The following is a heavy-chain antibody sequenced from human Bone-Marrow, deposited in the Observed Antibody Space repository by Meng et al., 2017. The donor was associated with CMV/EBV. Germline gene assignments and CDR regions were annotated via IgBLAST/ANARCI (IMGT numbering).Heavy chain of an antibody. CDR2: IRHDGSNK. D-gene: IGHD3-3*01. CDR1: GFSFNIFG. CDR3: AKDLYDFWNGYFIGFDC. J-gene: IGHJ4*02. Sequence: GGSLRLYCAASGFSFNIFGMHWVRQAPGKGLEWVAFIRHDGSNKYYADSVKGRFTISRDNPKNTLYVQMNSLRVDDTAVYYCAKDLYDFWNGYFIGFDCWGQGTLVTVSS. V-gene: IGHV3-30*02.